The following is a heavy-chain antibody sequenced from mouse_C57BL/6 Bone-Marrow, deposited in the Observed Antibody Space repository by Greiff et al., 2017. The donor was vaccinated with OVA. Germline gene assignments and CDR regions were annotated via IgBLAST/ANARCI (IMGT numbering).Heavy chain of an antibody. CDR1: GYTFTSYG. V-gene: IGHV1-81*01. CDR3: ARQTAYYYGGGYGYFDV. D-gene: IGHD1-1*02. J-gene: IGHJ1*03. Sequence: QVQLQQSGAELARPGASVKLSCKASGYTFTSYGISWVKQRTGQGLEWIGEIYPRSGNTYYNEKFKGKATLTADKSSSTAYMELRSLTSEDSAVYFCARQTAYYYGGGYGYFDVWGTGTTVTVSS. CDR2: IYPRSGNT.